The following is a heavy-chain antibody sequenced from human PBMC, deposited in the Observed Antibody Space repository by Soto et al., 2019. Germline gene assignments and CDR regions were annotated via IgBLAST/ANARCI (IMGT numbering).Heavy chain of an antibody. CDR1: CGSISSSSYY. V-gene: IGHV4-39*01. CDR2: IYYSGST. D-gene: IGHD6-13*01. CDR3: ARHAAAGMDYYYYGMDV. J-gene: IGHJ6*02. Sequence: SETLSLTCTVSCGSISSSSYYWGWIRQPPGKGLEWIGSIYYSGSTYYNPSLKSRVTISVDTSKNQFSLKLSSVTAADTAVYYCARHAAAGMDYYYYGMDVWGQGTTVTVSS.